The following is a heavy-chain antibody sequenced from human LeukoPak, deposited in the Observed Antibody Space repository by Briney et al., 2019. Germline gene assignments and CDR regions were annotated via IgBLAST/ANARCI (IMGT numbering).Heavy chain of an antibody. CDR3: ARGRRGMVRGVPTSPFDY. V-gene: IGHV4-34*01. CDR2: INHSGST. CDR1: GGSFSGYY. Sequence: SETLSLTCAVYGGSFSGYYWSWIRQPPGKGLEWIGEINHSGSTNYNPSLKSRVTISVDTSKNQFSLKLSSVTAADTAVYYCARGRRGMVRGVPTSPFDYWGQGTLVTASS. J-gene: IGHJ4*02. D-gene: IGHD3-10*01.